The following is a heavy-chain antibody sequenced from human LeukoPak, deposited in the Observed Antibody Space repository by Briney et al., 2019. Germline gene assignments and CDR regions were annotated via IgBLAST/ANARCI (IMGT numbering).Heavy chain of an antibody. Sequence: TSSETLSLTCTVSGGSIRSSYYYWGWIRQPPGKGLEWIGEINHSGSTNYNPSLKSRVTISVDTSKNQFSLKLSSVTAADTAVYYCARVRFGELVPWGQGTLVTVSS. CDR2: INHSGST. CDR1: GGSIRSSYYY. CDR3: ARVRFGELVP. D-gene: IGHD3-10*01. J-gene: IGHJ4*02. V-gene: IGHV4-39*07.